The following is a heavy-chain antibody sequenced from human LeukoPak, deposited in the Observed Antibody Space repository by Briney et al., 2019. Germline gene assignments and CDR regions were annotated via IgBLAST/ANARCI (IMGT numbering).Heavy chain of an antibody. Sequence: GGSLRLSCGASGFTLSGYWMHWVRQAPGKGLVWVSRINSDGSSTSYADSVKGRFTISRDNAKNSLYLQMNSLRAEDTAVYYCATFSNYLDYWGQGTLVTVSS. CDR2: INSDGSST. J-gene: IGHJ4*02. V-gene: IGHV3-74*01. CDR3: ATFSNYLDY. D-gene: IGHD4-11*01. CDR1: GFTLSGYW.